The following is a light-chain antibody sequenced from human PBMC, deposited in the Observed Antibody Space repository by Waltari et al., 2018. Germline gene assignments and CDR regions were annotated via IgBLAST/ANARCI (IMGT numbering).Light chain of an antibody. CDR3: QQADSFPRT. CDR1: QDIASW. CDR2: APS. Sequence: DIQMTQSPSSVSASVGDRVTITCRASQDIASWLAWYQNQPGKAPKLLIYAPSSLQTGVPSRFRGSGSGTLFTLTISSLQPEDFATYYCQQADSFPRTFGQGTKLEI. J-gene: IGKJ2*01. V-gene: IGKV1-12*01.